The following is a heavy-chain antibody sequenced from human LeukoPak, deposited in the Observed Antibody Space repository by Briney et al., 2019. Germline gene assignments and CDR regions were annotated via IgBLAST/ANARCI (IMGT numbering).Heavy chain of an antibody. CDR1: GFTFSDYY. CDR2: ISTGGNYI. J-gene: IGHJ4*02. V-gene: IGHV3-11*06. CDR3: ARAYNWNEDFDF. Sequence: PGGSLRLACAASGFTFSDYYMSWIRQAPGKGLEWVSYISTGGNYIKDADSVKGRFTISRDNAKNSLFLRMSSLRVEDTALYYCARAYNWNEDFDFWGQGTLVTVSS. D-gene: IGHD1-20*01.